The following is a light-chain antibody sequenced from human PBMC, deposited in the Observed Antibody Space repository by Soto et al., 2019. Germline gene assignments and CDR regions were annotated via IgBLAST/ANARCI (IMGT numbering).Light chain of an antibody. CDR3: SSYTSSSTRV. Sequence: QSALTQPASGAGSPGQSITISCTGTSSDVGVYNYVSWYIQHPGKAPKLMIYEVSNRPSGVSNRFSGSKSGNTASLTISGLQAEDEADYYCSSYTSSSTRVFGGGTKLTVL. CDR2: EVS. CDR1: SSDVGVYNY. V-gene: IGLV2-14*01. J-gene: IGLJ3*02.